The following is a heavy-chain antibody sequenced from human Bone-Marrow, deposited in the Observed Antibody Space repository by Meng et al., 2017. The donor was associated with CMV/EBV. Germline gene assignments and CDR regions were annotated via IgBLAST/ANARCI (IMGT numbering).Heavy chain of an antibody. V-gene: IGHV3-15*01. Sequence: GESLKISCAASGFTFSNAWMSWVRQAPGKGLEWVGRIFSNTDGATTHYGAPVKGRFTISRDDSKTTLYLQMNSLRAEDTAVYYCAKRLWELANFNDYWGQGTLVTVSS. CDR1: GFTFSNAW. CDR2: IFSNTDGATT. CDR3: AKRLWELANFNDY. J-gene: IGHJ4*02. D-gene: IGHD1-26*01.